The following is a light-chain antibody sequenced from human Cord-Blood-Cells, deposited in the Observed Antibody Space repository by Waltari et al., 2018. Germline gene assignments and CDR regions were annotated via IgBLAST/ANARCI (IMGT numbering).Light chain of an antibody. CDR3: CSYAGSSTVV. CDR1: SSDVGSYNL. Sequence: QSALTQPASVSGSPGQSITISCTGTSSDVGSYNLVSWYQQHPGQAPKLMIYGGSKRPSGVSNRFSGSKSGNTASLTISGVQAEDEADYYCCSYAGSSTVVFGGGTKLTVL. J-gene: IGLJ2*01. V-gene: IGLV2-23*01. CDR2: GGS.